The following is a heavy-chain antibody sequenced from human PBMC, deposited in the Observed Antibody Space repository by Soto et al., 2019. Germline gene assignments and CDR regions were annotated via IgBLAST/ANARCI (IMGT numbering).Heavy chain of an antibody. CDR1: GSPFTTKA. J-gene: IGHJ6*02. D-gene: IGHD6-6*01. CDR3: AKESMSVAVSASRVYGMDV. Sequence: DVQVVESGGGLVQRGGSRSLPSAGFGSPFTTKAMPGSRKLPGKGRDGVQIPRSNGEYTYYADSVKGRFTVSRDNSQNALFLEMSSLRAEDTAVYYCAKESMSVAVSASRVYGMDVWGQGTTVTVSS. CDR2: PRSNGEYT. V-gene: IGHV3-23*04.